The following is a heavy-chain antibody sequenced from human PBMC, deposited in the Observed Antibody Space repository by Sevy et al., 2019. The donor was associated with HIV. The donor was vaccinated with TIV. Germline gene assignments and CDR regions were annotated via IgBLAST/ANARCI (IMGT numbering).Heavy chain of an antibody. D-gene: IGHD5-18*01. V-gene: IGHV1-69*13. CDR1: GGTFSSYA. Sequence: ASVKVSCKASGGTFSSYAISWVRQAPGQGLEWMGWIIPIFGTANYAQKFQGRVTITADESTNTTYMELSSLRSEDTAVYFCARGITSMFGGGYYFDYWGQGTLVTVSS. CDR3: ARGITSMFGGGYYFDY. CDR2: IIPIFGTA. J-gene: IGHJ4*02.